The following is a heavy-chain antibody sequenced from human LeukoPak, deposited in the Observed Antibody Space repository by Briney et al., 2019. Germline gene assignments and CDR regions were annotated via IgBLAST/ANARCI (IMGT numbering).Heavy chain of an antibody. V-gene: IGHV3-23*01. CDR1: GFTFSAFA. CDR3: AKGAGAGKVDWFDP. D-gene: IGHD6-13*01. CDR2: ITGGGNSV. Sequence: GGSLRLSCAASGFTFSAFAMTWVRQAPGKAPEWISSITGGGNSVFYADSVKGRFTFSRDNSRNTLYLQMHSLRAEDTAVYYCAKGAGAGKVDWFDPWGQGTQVTVSS. J-gene: IGHJ5*02.